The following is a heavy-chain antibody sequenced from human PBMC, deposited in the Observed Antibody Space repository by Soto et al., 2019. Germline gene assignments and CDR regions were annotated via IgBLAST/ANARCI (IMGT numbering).Heavy chain of an antibody. CDR1: GFTFSSYW. CDR3: ARTSGSYYYYGMDV. D-gene: IGHD1-26*01. J-gene: IGHJ6*02. CDR2: INSDGSST. Sequence: GGSLRLSCAASGFTFSSYWMHWVRQAPGKGLVWVSRINSDGSSTSYADSVKGRFTISRDNAKNTLYLQMNSLRAEDTAVYYCARTSGSYYYYGMDVWGQGTTVTVSS. V-gene: IGHV3-74*01.